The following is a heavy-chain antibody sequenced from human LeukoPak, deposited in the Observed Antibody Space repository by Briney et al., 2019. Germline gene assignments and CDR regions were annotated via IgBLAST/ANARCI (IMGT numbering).Heavy chain of an antibody. CDR3: ARGVLRYFDWYFDY. Sequence: GGSLRLSCAASGFTFSSYSMNWVRQAPGKWLEWVSYISSSSSTIYYADSVKGRFTISRDNAKNSLYLQMNSLRDEDTAVYYCARGVLRYFDWYFDYWGQGTLVTVSS. D-gene: IGHD3-9*01. CDR2: ISSSSSTI. CDR1: GFTFSSYS. V-gene: IGHV3-48*02. J-gene: IGHJ4*02.